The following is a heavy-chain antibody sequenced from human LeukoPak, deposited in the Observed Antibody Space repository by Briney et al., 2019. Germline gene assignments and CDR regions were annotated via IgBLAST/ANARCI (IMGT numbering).Heavy chain of an antibody. CDR1: GGIFSSYA. J-gene: IGHJ4*02. V-gene: IGHV1-69*06. CDR3: AREAGSLSYDSGGSFLDS. Sequence: ASVKVSCKTSGGIFSSYAFSWVRQAPGQGREWMGGIIPIIGSTNYAQKFQGRITITADKHTSTVYMELSSLRSEDTAMYFCAREAGSLSYDSGGSFLDSWGQGTLVTVSS. CDR2: IIPIIGST. D-gene: IGHD3-22*01.